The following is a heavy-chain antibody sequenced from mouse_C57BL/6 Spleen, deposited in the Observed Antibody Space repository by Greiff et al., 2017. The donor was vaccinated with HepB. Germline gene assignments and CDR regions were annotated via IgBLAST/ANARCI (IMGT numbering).Heavy chain of an antibody. V-gene: IGHV1-54*01. CDR1: GYAFTNYL. CDR2: INPGSGGT. J-gene: IGHJ4*01. Sequence: QVQLQQSGAELVRPGTSVKVSCKASGYAFTNYLIEWVKQRPGQGLEWIGVINPGSGGTNYNEKLKGKATLTADKSSSTAYMQLSSLTSEDSAVYVCARAGDSNYPYYYAMDYWGQGTSVTVSS. CDR3: ARAGDSNYPYYYAMDY. D-gene: IGHD2-5*01.